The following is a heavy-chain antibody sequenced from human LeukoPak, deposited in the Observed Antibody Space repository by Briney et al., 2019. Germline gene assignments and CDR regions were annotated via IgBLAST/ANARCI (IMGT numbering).Heavy chain of an antibody. V-gene: IGHV3-48*02. Sequence: GGSLRLSRAASGFTFSSYSMNWVRQAPGKGLEWVSYISSSSSTIYYADSVKGRFTISRDNAKNSLYLQMNSLRDEDTAVYYCARDQYCSSTSCYTHFDYWGQGTLVTVSS. J-gene: IGHJ4*02. CDR3: ARDQYCSSTSCYTHFDY. CDR1: GFTFSSYS. D-gene: IGHD2-2*02. CDR2: ISSSSSTI.